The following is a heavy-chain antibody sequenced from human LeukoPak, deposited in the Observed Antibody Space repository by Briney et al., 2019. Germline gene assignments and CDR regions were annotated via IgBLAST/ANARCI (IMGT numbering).Heavy chain of an antibody. J-gene: IGHJ6*02. Sequence: GGSLRLSCAASGFTFSNYAMSWVRQAPGKGLGWVAGIWYDGSNEDYADSVKGRFTISRDNSKNTLYLQMNSLRVEDTAVYYCARDGQNGSPYATDVWGQGTTVTVSS. V-gene: IGHV3-33*08. CDR3: ARDGQNGSPYATDV. D-gene: IGHD3-10*01. CDR2: IWYDGSNE. CDR1: GFTFSNYA.